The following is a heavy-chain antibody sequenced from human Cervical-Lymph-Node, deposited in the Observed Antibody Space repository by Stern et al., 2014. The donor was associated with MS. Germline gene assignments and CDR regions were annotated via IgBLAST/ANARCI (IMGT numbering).Heavy chain of an antibody. V-gene: IGHV1-69*09. J-gene: IGHJ4*02. CDR2: IIPILGIA. Sequence: QVQLGQSGAEVKKPGSSVKVSCKASGGTFSSYTISWVRQAPGQGLEWMGRIIPILGIANYAQKFQGRVTITADKSTSTAYMELSSLRSEDTAVYYCASTIVATIGGFDYWGQGTLVTVSS. CDR1: GGTFSSYT. CDR3: ASTIVATIGGFDY. D-gene: IGHD5-12*01.